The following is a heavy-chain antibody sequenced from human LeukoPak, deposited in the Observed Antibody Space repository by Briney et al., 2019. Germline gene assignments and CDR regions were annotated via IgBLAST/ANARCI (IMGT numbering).Heavy chain of an antibody. CDR2: INPSSGGT. V-gene: IGHV1-2*02. CDR1: GYTFTGYY. CDR3: ARVLPGDAYTYGY. Sequence: ASVKVSCKTSGYTFTGYYMHWVRQAPGQGLEYMGWINPSSGGTDYAQKFQGRVTMTRDSSISTAYMELNRLRSDDTAMYYCARVLPGDAYTYGYWGQGTLVTVSS. J-gene: IGHJ4*02. D-gene: IGHD5-18*01.